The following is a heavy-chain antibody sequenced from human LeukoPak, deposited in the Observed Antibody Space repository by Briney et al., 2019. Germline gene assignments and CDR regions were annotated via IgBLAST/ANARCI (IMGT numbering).Heavy chain of an antibody. CDR3: ARDRDTIFGVVIPYFNYYMDV. D-gene: IGHD3-3*01. J-gene: IGHJ6*03. CDR2: IKQDGSEK. Sequence: GGSLRLSCVASGFTFSSYWMSWVRQAPGKGLEWVANIKQDGSEKYYVDSVKGRFTISRDNAKNSLYLQMNSLRAEDTAVYYCARDRDTIFGVVIPYFNYYMDVWGKGTTVTVSS. CDR1: GFTFSSYW. V-gene: IGHV3-7*01.